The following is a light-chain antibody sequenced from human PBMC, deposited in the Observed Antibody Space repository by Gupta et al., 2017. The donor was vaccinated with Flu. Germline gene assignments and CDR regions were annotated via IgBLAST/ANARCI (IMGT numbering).Light chain of an antibody. J-gene: IGLJ1*01. CDR1: KLGDKY. CDR2: KDS. Sequence: SYELTQAPSVSVSPGQTASIPCSGDKLGDKYVYWYQQKPGQSPVLVRYKDSRRPSGIPERFSGSNSGNTATLTISGTQPMDEADYYCQAWDTSTVVFGTGTKVTVL. V-gene: IGLV3-1*01. CDR3: QAWDTSTVV.